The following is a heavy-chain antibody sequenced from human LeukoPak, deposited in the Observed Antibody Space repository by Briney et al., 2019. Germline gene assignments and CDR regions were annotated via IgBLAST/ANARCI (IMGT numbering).Heavy chain of an antibody. CDR1: GGSLNRYY. Sequence: SETLSLTPTVSGGSLNRYYWSCVPQPPGKGLEWMGYVYYSGKTKYNPSLKSRVTNSVDTSKDHISLRLKSVTAADTAVYYCARHIDDYGDANFDSWGQGTLVTVSS. D-gene: IGHD4-17*01. CDR2: VYYSGKT. V-gene: IGHV4-59*08. CDR3: ARHIDDYGDANFDS. J-gene: IGHJ4*02.